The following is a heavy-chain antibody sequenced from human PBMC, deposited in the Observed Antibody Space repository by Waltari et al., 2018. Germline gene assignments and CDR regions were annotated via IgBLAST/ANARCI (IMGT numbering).Heavy chain of an antibody. CDR3: AKSGEGIVPLDY. V-gene: IGHV3-30-3*02. J-gene: IGHJ4*02. CDR2: ISYDGSNK. CDR1: GFTFSSYA. Sequence: QVQLVESGGGVVQPGRSLRLSCAASGFTFSSYAMHWVRQAPGKGLEWVAVISYDGSNKYYADSVKGRFTISRDNSKNPLYLQINSLRAEDTAVYYCAKSGEGIVPLDYWGQGTLVTVSS. D-gene: IGHD2-8*01.